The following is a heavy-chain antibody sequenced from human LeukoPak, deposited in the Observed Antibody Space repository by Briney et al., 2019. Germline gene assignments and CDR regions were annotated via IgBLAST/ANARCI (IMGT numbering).Heavy chain of an antibody. CDR1: GFTFSSYE. D-gene: IGHD3-10*01. J-gene: IGHJ6*02. CDR2: STSSANVI. Sequence: GGSLRLSCAASGFTFSSYEMSWVRQAPGKGLEWIAYSTSSANVIYYADSVKGRFTISRDNAKNSLYLQMNSLRAEDTAVYYCARDRSGSYSAYGMDVWGQGTTVTVSS. V-gene: IGHV3-48*03. CDR3: ARDRSGSYSAYGMDV.